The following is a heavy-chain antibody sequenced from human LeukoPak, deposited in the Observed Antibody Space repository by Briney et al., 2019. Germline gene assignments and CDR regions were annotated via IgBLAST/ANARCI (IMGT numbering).Heavy chain of an antibody. Sequence: ASVKVSCKASGYAFTGYYMHWARQAPGQGLEWMGWINPNSGGTNYAQKFQGWVTMTRDTSISTAYMELSRLRSDDTAVYYCARGDCSSTSCYDWFDPWGQGTLVTVSS. CDR3: ARGDCSSTSCYDWFDP. V-gene: IGHV1-2*04. CDR2: INPNSGGT. D-gene: IGHD2-2*01. J-gene: IGHJ5*02. CDR1: GYAFTGYY.